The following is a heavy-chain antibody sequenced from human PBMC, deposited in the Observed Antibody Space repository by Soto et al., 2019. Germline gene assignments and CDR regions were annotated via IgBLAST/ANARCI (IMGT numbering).Heavy chain of an antibody. J-gene: IGHJ4*02. D-gene: IGHD1-1*01. Sequence: GGSLRLSCAASGFTFSSYAMSWVRQAPGKGLEWVSAISGSGGSTYYADSVKGRFTISRDNSKNTLYPQMNSLRAEDTAVYYCASWGGWETGTLDYWGQGTLVTVSS. CDR1: GFTFSSYA. CDR3: ASWGGWETGTLDY. CDR2: ISGSGGST. V-gene: IGHV3-23*01.